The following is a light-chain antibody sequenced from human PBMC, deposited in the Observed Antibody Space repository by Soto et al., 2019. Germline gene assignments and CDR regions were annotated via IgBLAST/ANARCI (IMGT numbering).Light chain of an antibody. CDR2: QVN. CDR3: ISFAGRETFVL. CDR1: SSDVGRFDY. J-gene: IGLJ2*01. V-gene: IGLV2-8*01. Sequence: QSALTQPPSASGSPGQSVTISCTGTSSDVGRFDYVSWYQQHPGKAPKLIIYQVNKRPSGVPDRFSGSKSDNTASLTVSGPQTEDGVDYSGISFAGRETFVLVGGGPKLTVL.